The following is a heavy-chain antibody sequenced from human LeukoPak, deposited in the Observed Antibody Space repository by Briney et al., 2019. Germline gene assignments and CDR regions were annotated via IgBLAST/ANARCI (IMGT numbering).Heavy chain of an antibody. D-gene: IGHD3-22*01. CDR2: ISSSSSYI. V-gene: IGHV3-21*01. Sequence: GGSLRLSCAASGFTFSSYSMNWVRQAPGKGLEWVSSISSSSSYIYYADSVKGRFTISRDNAKNSLHLQMNSLRAEDTAVYYCARAPRPPNTYYYDSEGDGDAFDIWGQGTMVTVSS. CDR3: ARAPRPPNTYYYDSEGDGDAFDI. CDR1: GFTFSSYS. J-gene: IGHJ3*02.